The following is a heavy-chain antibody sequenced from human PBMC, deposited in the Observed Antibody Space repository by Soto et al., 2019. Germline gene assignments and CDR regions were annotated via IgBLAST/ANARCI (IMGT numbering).Heavy chain of an antibody. D-gene: IGHD3-10*01. V-gene: IGHV3-30*03. CDR1: GFTFSNYG. J-gene: IGHJ4*02. CDR2: ISYDGSNK. CDR3: ARDWVWFGAHPIDY. Sequence: QVQLVESGGGVVQPGGSLRLSCAASGFTFSNYGMHWVRQAPGKGLEWVAVISYDGSNKYYADSVKGRFTISRDNSKNTLYLQMHSLTTEDTAVYYCARDWVWFGAHPIDYWGQGTLVTVSS.